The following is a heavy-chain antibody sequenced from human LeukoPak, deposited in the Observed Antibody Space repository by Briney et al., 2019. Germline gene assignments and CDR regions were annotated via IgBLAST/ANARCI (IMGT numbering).Heavy chain of an antibody. V-gene: IGHV4-59*12. CDR2: IYYSGST. CDR3: ARDVGSSDAFDI. J-gene: IGHJ3*02. Sequence: SETLSLTCTVSGGSISSYYWSWIRQPPGKGLEWIGYIYYSGSTNYNPSLKSRVTMSVDTSKNQFSLKLSSVTAADTAVYYCARDVGSSDAFDIWGQGTMVIVPS. CDR1: GGSISSYY. D-gene: IGHD3-10*01.